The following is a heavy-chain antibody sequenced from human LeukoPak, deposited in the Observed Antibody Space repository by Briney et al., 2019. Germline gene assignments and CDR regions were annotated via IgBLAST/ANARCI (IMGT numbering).Heavy chain of an antibody. J-gene: IGHJ4*02. Sequence: ASVKVSCKASGGTFSSYAISWVRQAPGQGLEWMGRIIPILGIANYAQKFQGRVTITADKSTSTAYTELSSLRSEDTAMYYCARDGDGGNSDYWGQGTLVTVSS. CDR3: ARDGDGGNSDY. D-gene: IGHD4-23*01. CDR1: GGTFSSYA. CDR2: IIPILGIA. V-gene: IGHV1-69*04.